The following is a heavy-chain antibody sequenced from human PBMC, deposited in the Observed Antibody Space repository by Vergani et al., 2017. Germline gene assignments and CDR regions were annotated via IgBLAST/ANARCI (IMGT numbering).Heavy chain of an antibody. CDR3: GRGAGVNSRPLFDY. CDR1: GGSISSGGYY. V-gene: IGHV4-31*03. D-gene: IGHD6-13*01. J-gene: IGHJ4*02. Sequence: QVQLQESGPGLVKPSQTLSLTCTVSGGSISSGGYYWSWIRQHPGKVLEWIGYIYYSGSTYYNPSLKSRVTISVDTSKNQFSLKLSSVTAADTAVYYCGRGAGVNSRPLFDYWGQGTLVTVSS. CDR2: IYYSGST.